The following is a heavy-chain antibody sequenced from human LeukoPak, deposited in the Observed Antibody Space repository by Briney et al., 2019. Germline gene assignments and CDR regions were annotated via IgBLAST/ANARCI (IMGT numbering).Heavy chain of an antibody. CDR3: ARSGSGYLDY. CDR2: ISSTSSAI. Sequence: GGSLRLSCAASGFTFSSYNMNWVRQAPWKGLEWVSYISSTSSAIYYTDSVKGRFTISRDNAKNSLFLQVNSLRAEDTAVYYCARSGSGYLDYWGQGTLVTVSS. D-gene: IGHD6-19*01. J-gene: IGHJ4*02. V-gene: IGHV3-48*01. CDR1: GFTFSSYN.